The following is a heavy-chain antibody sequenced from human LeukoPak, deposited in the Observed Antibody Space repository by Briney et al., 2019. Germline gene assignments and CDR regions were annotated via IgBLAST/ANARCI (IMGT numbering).Heavy chain of an antibody. V-gene: IGHV4-61*02. J-gene: IGHJ3*02. CDR1: GGSISSGSYY. CDR2: IYTSGST. CDR3: ASRPPDGYNYPGAFDI. Sequence: SETLSLTCTVSGGSISSGSYYWSWIRQPAGKGLEWIGRIYTSGSTNYNPSLKSRVTISVDTSKNQFSLKLSSVTAADTAVYYCASRPPDGYNYPGAFDIWGQGTMVTVSS. D-gene: IGHD5-24*01.